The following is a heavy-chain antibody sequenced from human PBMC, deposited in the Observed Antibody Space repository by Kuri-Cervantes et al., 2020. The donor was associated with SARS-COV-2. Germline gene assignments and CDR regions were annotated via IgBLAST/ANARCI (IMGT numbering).Heavy chain of an antibody. CDR1: GGSISSYF. V-gene: IGHV4-59*01. Sequence: GSLRLSCTVSGGSISSYFWSWIRQPPGKGLEWIGYIYSSGSTNYNPSLKSRVTISVDTSKNQFSLKLSSVTAADTAVYYCARVTAGRVVAATLFFDYWGQGTLVTVSS. CDR3: ARVTAGRVVAATLFFDY. CDR2: IYSSGST. D-gene: IGHD2-15*01. J-gene: IGHJ4*02.